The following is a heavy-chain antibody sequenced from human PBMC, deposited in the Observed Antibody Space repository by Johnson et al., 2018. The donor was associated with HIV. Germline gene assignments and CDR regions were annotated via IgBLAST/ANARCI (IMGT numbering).Heavy chain of an antibody. CDR3: AKGGYNWKFDCFDI. V-gene: IGHV3-66*01. Sequence: VQLVESGGGLVKPGGSLRLSCAASGFTFSNAWMSWVRQAPGKGLEWVSVIYSGGSTYYADSVKGRFTISRDNSKNTLYLQLNSLRAEDTAVYYCAKGGYNWKFDCFDIWGQGTMVTVSS. J-gene: IGHJ3*02. D-gene: IGHD1-20*01. CDR2: IYSGGST. CDR1: GFTFSNAW.